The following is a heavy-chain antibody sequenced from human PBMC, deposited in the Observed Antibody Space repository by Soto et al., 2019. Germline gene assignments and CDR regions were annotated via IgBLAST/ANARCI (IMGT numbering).Heavy chain of an antibody. D-gene: IGHD1-26*01. J-gene: IGHJ4*02. V-gene: IGHV3-43*01. CDR3: AKVDRKWELLNYFDY. CDR1: GFTFDDYT. Sequence: GGSLRLSCAASGFTFDDYTMHWVRQAPGKGLEWVSLISWDGGSTYYADSVKGRFTISRDNSKNSLYLQMNSLRTEDTALYYCAKVDRKWELLNYFDYWGQGTLVTVSS. CDR2: ISWDGGST.